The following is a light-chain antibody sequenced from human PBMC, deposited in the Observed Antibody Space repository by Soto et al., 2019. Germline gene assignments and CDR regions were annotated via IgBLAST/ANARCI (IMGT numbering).Light chain of an antibody. V-gene: IGKV1D-12*01. CDR3: QQANSFPFI. Sequence: GDRVTITCRASQSISTWLAWYQQKPGKAPKLLIYGASSLASGVPSRFSGRGSGTDFTLTISSLQPEDFGTYYCQQANSFPFIFAQGTKVDIK. CDR2: GAS. J-gene: IGKJ2*01. CDR1: QSISTW.